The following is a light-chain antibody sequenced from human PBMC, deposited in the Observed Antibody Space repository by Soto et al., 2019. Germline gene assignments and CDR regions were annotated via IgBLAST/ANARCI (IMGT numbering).Light chain of an antibody. Sequence: QSVLTQPASVSGSPGQSLTISCTGTSSDFGGYNYVSWYQQHPGKAPKLMMYDVSYRPSGVSNRFSGSKSGNTASLTISGLQAEDEGDYYCSSYTGSSSLYVFGSGTKVTVL. CDR1: SSDFGGYNY. CDR3: SSYTGSSSLYV. V-gene: IGLV2-14*01. CDR2: DVS. J-gene: IGLJ1*01.